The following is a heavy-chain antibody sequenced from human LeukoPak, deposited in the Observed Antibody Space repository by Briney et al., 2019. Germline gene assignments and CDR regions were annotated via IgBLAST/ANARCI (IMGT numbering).Heavy chain of an antibody. J-gene: IGHJ4*02. Sequence: ASVKDSCKASGYTFNSYGISWVRQAPGQGLEWMGSISPYNGNTKYAERLQGRVIMTTDTSTRTAYMELRSLRSDDTAVFYCARDQYDYVWGSYRPYFDYWGQGTLVTVSS. CDR1: GYTFNSYG. V-gene: IGHV1-18*04. CDR3: ARDQYDYVWGSYRPYFDY. CDR2: ISPYNGNT. D-gene: IGHD3-16*02.